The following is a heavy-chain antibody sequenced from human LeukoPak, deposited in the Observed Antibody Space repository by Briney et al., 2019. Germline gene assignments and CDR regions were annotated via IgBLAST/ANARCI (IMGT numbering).Heavy chain of an antibody. CDR2: ISSSGSTI. CDR1: GFTFSSYE. D-gene: IGHD3-10*01. V-gene: IGHV3-48*03. Sequence: PGGSLRLSCAASGFTFSSYEMNWVRQAPGKGLEWGSYISSSGSTIYYADSVKGRFTISRDNAKNSLYLQMNSLRAEDTAVYYCARDRLLLWFGELSNYYYYGMDVWGKGTTVTVSS. J-gene: IGHJ6*04. CDR3: ARDRLLLWFGELSNYYYYGMDV.